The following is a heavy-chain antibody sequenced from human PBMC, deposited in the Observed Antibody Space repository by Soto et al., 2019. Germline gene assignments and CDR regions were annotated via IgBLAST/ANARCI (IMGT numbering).Heavy chain of an antibody. Sequence: QVQLVESGGGVVQPGGSLRLSCAASRFTFSSYGMHWVRQATGKGLEWVAVIWYDGSNKYYADSVKGRVTISRENSKNTLYLQMASLRAEDTALYFCARDRFATEKVRYVDIGGRGTLVTVSS. CDR3: ARDRFATEKVRYVDI. CDR2: IWYDGSNK. J-gene: IGHJ2*01. CDR1: RFTFSSYG. D-gene: IGHD4-17*01. V-gene: IGHV3-33*01.